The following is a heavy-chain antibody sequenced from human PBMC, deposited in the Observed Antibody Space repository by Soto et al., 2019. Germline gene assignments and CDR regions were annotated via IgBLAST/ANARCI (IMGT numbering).Heavy chain of an antibody. CDR2: ISSRGTTK. J-gene: IGHJ6*02. D-gene: IGHD5-12*01. V-gene: IGHV3-48*03. Sequence: GGSPRLACGVSGFPFSSYELNWVRPAPGKGLEWVSFISSRGTTKFYADSVKGRFTTSRDNAKNSLYLQMDSLRADDTAVYYCARHIVGSRDGMDVWGQGTTVTVSS. CDR1: GFPFSSYE. CDR3: ARHIVGSRDGMDV.